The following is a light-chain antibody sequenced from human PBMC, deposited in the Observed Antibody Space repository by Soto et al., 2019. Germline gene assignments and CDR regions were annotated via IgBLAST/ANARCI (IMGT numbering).Light chain of an antibody. CDR3: SSYAGSNIFYV. J-gene: IGLJ1*01. CDR2: EVS. CDR1: SSDVGGYDY. V-gene: IGLV2-8*01. Sequence: QSALTQPPSASGSPGQSFTISCAGTSSDVGGYDYVSWYQQHPGKAPKLMIYEVSKRPSGVPDRFSGSKSGNTASLTVSGLQAEDEADYYCSSYAGSNIFYVFGAGTKVTVL.